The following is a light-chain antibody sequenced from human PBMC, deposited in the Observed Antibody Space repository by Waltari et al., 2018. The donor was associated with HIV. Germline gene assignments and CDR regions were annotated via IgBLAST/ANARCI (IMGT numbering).Light chain of an antibody. CDR2: AAS. CDR1: QGISNY. CDR3: QQYYSFPWT. J-gene: IGKJ1*01. Sequence: VIWMTQSPPLISASAGDRVNISCRLNQGISNYLVWFQQKPGKAPELILYAASTLQSGVSSRFSGSGSGTDFTLTINNLQSEDFATYYCQQYYSFPWTFGQGTRVEIK. V-gene: IGKV1D-8*01.